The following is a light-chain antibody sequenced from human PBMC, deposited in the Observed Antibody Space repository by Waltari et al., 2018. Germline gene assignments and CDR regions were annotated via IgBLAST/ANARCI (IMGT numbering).Light chain of an antibody. Sequence: QTVVTQEPSLSVSSGGTVTLTCALSSGSLSTTSYATWYQQTPGQAPRTRGYKANARSSGVPDRFSGSILGNTAALTITGAQADDESDYYCALDRGSGIWVFGGGTRLTVL. CDR3: ALDRGSGIWV. V-gene: IGLV8-61*01. CDR1: SGSLSTTSY. J-gene: IGLJ3*02. CDR2: KAN.